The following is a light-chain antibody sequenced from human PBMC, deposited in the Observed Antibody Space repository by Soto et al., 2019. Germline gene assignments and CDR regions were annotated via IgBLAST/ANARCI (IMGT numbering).Light chain of an antibody. V-gene: IGLV1-47*01. CDR1: SSNIGSNY. Sequence: QSVLTQPPSASGTPGQRVTISCSGSSSNIGSNYVYWYQQLPGTAPKLLIYRNNQRPSGVPDRFSGSKSGTSASLAISGLRSEDEADYYCAAWDDSLSGLFGGGTHLTVL. CDR3: AAWDDSLSGL. J-gene: IGLJ2*01. CDR2: RNN.